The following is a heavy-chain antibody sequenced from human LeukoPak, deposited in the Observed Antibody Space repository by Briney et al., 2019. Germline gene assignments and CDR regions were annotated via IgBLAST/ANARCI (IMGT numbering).Heavy chain of an antibody. J-gene: IGHJ4*02. CDR1: GVSIATSGHY. CDR3: ANYVSGTMRDY. CDR2: IDYRERT. V-gene: IGHV4-39*01. Sequence: SETLSLTCTVSGVSIATSGHYWGWIRQPPGKGLEWIGSIDYRERTTYNPSLKSRVTISADTSRNQFSLKLSSVTATDTAVYYCANYVSGTMRDYWGQGTLVTVSS. D-gene: IGHD3-16*01.